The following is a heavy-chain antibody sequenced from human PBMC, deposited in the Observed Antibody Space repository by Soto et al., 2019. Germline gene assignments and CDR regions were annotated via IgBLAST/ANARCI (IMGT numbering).Heavy chain of an antibody. Sequence: ASVKVSCKASGYTFTSYGISWVRQAPGQGLEWMGWISGYNGNTNLAQKLQGRVTMTTDTPTSTAFMELRSLRSDDTAVYYCVMVDNYVTPTPQDVWGQGTTVTVSS. D-gene: IGHD3-16*01. CDR2: ISGYNGNT. J-gene: IGHJ6*02. V-gene: IGHV1-18*01. CDR1: GYTFTSYG. CDR3: VMVDNYVTPTPQDV.